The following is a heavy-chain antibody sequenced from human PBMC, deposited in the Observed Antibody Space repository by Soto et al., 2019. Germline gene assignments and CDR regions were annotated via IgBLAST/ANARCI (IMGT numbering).Heavy chain of an antibody. CDR1: GGSISSYY. V-gene: IGHV4-59*01. D-gene: IGHD1-7*01. CDR2: IYYSGST. J-gene: IGHJ6*02. CDR3: AREGLTGTIGLYYYYGMDV. Sequence: QVQLQESGPGLVKPSETLSLTCTVSGGSISSYYWSWIRQPPGKGLEWIGYIYYSGSTNYNPSLTSLVTISVDTSKNQFSLTLSSVTAADTAVYYCAREGLTGTIGLYYYYGMDVWGQGTTVTVSS.